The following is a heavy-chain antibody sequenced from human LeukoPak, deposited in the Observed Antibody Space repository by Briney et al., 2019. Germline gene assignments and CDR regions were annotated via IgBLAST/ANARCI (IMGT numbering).Heavy chain of an antibody. V-gene: IGHV4-39*01. Sequence: PSETLSLTCTVSGGSISSSSYYWGWIRPPPGKGLEWIGSIYYSGSTYYNPSLKSRVTISVDTSKNQFPLKLSSVTAADTAVYYCARLADITMVRGVGWFDPWGQGTLVTVSS. CDR3: ARLADITMVRGVGWFDP. CDR2: IYYSGST. D-gene: IGHD3-10*01. J-gene: IGHJ5*02. CDR1: GGSISSSSYY.